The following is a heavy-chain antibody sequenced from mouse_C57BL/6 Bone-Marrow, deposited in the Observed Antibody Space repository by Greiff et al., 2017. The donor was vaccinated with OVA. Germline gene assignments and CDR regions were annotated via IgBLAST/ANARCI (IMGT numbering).Heavy chain of an antibody. V-gene: IGHV1-15*01. D-gene: IGHD2-5*01. CDR2: IDPETGGT. Sequence: QVHVKQSGAELVRPGASVTLSCKASGYTFTDYEMHWVKQTPVHGLELIGAIDPETGGTAYNQKFKGKAILTADKSSSTAYMELRSLTSEDSAVYYCTRGYSNYYAMDYWGQGTSVTVSS. CDR3: TRGYSNYYAMDY. J-gene: IGHJ4*01. CDR1: GYTFTDYE.